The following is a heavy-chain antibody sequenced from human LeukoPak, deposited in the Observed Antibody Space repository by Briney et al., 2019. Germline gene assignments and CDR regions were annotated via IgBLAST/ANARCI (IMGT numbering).Heavy chain of an antibody. CDR1: GFTFSSYS. J-gene: IGHJ6*04. D-gene: IGHD4-17*01. V-gene: IGHV3-21*03. CDR2: ISSSSSYI. Sequence: GGSLRLSCAASGFTFSSYSMNWVRQAPGKGLEWVSSISSSSSYIYYADSVKGRFTISRDNAKNSLYLQMNDLKTEDTAVYYCTRDRWGGDYTSRGMDVWGKGTTVTISS. CDR3: TRDRWGGDYTSRGMDV.